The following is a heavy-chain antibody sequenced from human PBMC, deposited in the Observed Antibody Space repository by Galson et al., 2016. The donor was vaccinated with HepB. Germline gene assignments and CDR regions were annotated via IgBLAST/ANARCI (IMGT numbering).Heavy chain of an antibody. V-gene: IGHV2-5*02. CDR2: IYWDDDK. CDR1: GFSLNTYSVG. Sequence: ALVKPTQTLTLTCTFSGFSLNTYSVGVGWMRQPPGKAPEWLALIYWDDDKGYSPSLESRLSITKDTFKNQVVLTVANMDPVDTATYYCAHSRRIAMVRGATDYYVMDVWGQGTAVTVSS. J-gene: IGHJ6*02. CDR3: AHSRRIAMVRGATDYYVMDV. D-gene: IGHD3-10*01.